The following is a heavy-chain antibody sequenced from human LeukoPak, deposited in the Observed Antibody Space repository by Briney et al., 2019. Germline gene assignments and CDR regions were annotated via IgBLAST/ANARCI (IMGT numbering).Heavy chain of an antibody. CDR2: ISPRGDIT. CDR3: ARDSYGDANFDS. CDR1: GFSFRSHG. D-gene: IGHD4-17*01. Sequence: PGGTLRLSCAASGFSFRSHGMNWVRQAPGKGLEWVSGISPRGDITYYKDSVRGRFTISRDISKNAVYLQMNSLRAEDTAVYYCARDSYGDANFDSWGQGTLVTVSS. J-gene: IGHJ4*02. V-gene: IGHV3-23*01.